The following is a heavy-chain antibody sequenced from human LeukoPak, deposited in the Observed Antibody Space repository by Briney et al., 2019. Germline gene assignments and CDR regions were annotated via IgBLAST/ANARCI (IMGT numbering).Heavy chain of an antibody. J-gene: IGHJ1*01. CDR3: ARILSSSWYEHFHH. Sequence: GASVKVSCKASGGTFSNYAISWVRQAPGQGLEWMGAIIPIFGTANYAQKFQGRVTITADESTSTAYMELSSLRSEDTAVYYCARILSSSWYEHFHHWGQGTLVTVSS. CDR1: GGTFSNYA. V-gene: IGHV1-69*13. CDR2: IIPIFGTA. D-gene: IGHD6-19*01.